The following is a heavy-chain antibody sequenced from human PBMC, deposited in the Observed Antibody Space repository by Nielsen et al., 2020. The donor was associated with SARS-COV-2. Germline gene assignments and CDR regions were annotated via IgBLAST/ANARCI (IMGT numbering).Heavy chain of an antibody. D-gene: IGHD6-19*01. Sequence: GESLKISCAASGFTFSSYGMHWVRQAPGKGLEWVAVISYDGSNKYYADSVKGRFTISRDNSKNTLYLQMSSLRAEDTAVYYCAKDQGSSGFDYWGQGTLVTVSS. CDR3: AKDQGSSGFDY. CDR1: GFTFSSYG. V-gene: IGHV3-30*18. J-gene: IGHJ4*02. CDR2: ISYDGSNK.